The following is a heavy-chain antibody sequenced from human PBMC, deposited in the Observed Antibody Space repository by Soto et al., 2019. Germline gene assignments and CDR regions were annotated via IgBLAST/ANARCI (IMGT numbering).Heavy chain of an antibody. CDR1: GGSISSSNW. J-gene: IGHJ4*02. CDR2: IYHSGST. CDR3: ARAASFYYDNTGYYHFDY. V-gene: IGHV4-4*02. Sequence: SETLSLTCAVSGGSISSSNWWSWVRQPPGKGLEWIGEIYHSGSTNYNPSLKSRVIISVDTSKNQFSLRLRSVTAADTAVYYCARAASFYYDNTGYYHFDYWGQGSLVTVSS. D-gene: IGHD3-22*01.